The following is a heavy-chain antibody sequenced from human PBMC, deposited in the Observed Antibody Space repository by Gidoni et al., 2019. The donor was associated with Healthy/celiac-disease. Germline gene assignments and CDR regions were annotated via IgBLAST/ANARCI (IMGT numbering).Heavy chain of an antibody. CDR2: IYSGGST. CDR1: GFTVSSNY. Sequence: EVQLVESGGGLVQPGGSLRLSCAPSGFTVSSNYMSWGRQAQGKGLEWVSVIYSGGSTYYADSVKGRFTISRHNSKNTLYLQMNSLRAEDTAVYYCARITIAAAGTGWFDPWGQGTLVTVSS. D-gene: IGHD6-13*01. V-gene: IGHV3-53*04. J-gene: IGHJ5*02. CDR3: ARITIAAAGTGWFDP.